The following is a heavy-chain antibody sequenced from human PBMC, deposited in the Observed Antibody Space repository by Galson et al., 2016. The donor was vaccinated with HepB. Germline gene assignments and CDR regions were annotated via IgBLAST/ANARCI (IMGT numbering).Heavy chain of an antibody. Sequence: TLSLTSSVSGDSINNGAFSWSWIRQDPGKALEWIGHIIYSGNTSYNSSLECRVKMSIDTSKNQFYLTLTSVTAADAAVYYCARERISYGSIGFDSWGQGTLVTVSS. CDR3: ARERISYGSIGFDS. D-gene: IGHD5-18*01. CDR1: GDSINNGAFS. V-gene: IGHV4-31*03. CDR2: IIYSGNT. J-gene: IGHJ4*02.